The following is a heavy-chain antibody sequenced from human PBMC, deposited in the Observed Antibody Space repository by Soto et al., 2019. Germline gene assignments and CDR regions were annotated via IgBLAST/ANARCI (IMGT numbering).Heavy chain of an antibody. J-gene: IGHJ6*02. CDR3: ARDSSPQLIHYYYYGMDV. CDR2: ISSSSSYI. V-gene: IGHV3-21*01. Sequence: PGGSLRLSCAASGFTFSSYSMNWVRQAPGKGLEWVSSISSSSSYIYYADSVKGRFTISRDNAKNSLYLQMNSLRAEDTAVYYCARDSSPQLIHYYYYGMDVWGQGTTVTVSS. CDR1: GFTFSSYS. D-gene: IGHD6-6*01.